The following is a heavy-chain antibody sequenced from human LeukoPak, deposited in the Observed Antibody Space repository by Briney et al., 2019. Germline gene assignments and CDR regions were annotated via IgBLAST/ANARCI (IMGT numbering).Heavy chain of an antibody. V-gene: IGHV1-8*01. CDR2: MNPKSGAA. CDR3: ATNLDLSGYYMWFDP. D-gene: IGHD3-3*01. CDR1: GFTFTNYD. J-gene: IGHJ5*02. Sequence: ASVKVSCKASGFTFTNYDINWMRQATGQGLEWMGWMNPKSGAAGYAQKFQGRGTMTRNTSISTAYMELSSLRSEDTAIYYCATNLDLSGYYMWFDPWGQGTLVTVSS.